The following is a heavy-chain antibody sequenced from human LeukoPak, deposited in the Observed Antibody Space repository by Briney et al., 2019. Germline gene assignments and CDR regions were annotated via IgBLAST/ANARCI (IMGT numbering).Heavy chain of an antibody. CDR1: GGSISSYY. CDR3: AASIAVAGTPFDY. V-gene: IGHV4-59*12. J-gene: IGHJ4*02. CDR2: IYYSGST. Sequence: SETLSLTCTVSGGSISSYYWSWIRQPPGKGLEWIGYIYYSGSTNYNPSLKSRVTISVDTSKDQFSLKLSSVTAADTAVYYCAASIAVAGTPFDYWGQGTLVTVSS. D-gene: IGHD6-19*01.